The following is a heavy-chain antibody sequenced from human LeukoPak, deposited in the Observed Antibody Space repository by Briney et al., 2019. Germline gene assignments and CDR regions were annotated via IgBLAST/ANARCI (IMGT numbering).Heavy chain of an antibody. D-gene: IGHD2-21*02. Sequence: GASVKVSCKASGYTLTNYGISWVRQAPGQGLEWMAWISGYNGETNYAQKFQGRVALTTDTSTTTAYMELRSLTSDDTAVYYCARDACVSCGGDCCHDSWGQGTLVTVSS. CDR1: GYTLTNYG. J-gene: IGHJ4*02. CDR2: ISGYNGET. V-gene: IGHV1-18*01. CDR3: ARDACVSCGGDCCHDS.